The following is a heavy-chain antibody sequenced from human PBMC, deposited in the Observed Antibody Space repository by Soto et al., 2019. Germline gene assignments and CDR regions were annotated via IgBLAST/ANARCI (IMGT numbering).Heavy chain of an antibody. CDR2: INPNSGGT. D-gene: IGHD6-19*01. V-gene: IGHV1-2*02. J-gene: IGHJ5*02. CDR1: GYTVTGYY. CDR3: ARDLIAVAGTPWFDP. Sequence: ASVKVSCKASGYTVTGYYMHWVRQAPGQGLEWMGWINPNSGGTNYAQKFQGRVTMTRDTSISTAYMELSRLRSDDTDVYYCARDLIAVAGTPWFDPWGQGTLVTVSS.